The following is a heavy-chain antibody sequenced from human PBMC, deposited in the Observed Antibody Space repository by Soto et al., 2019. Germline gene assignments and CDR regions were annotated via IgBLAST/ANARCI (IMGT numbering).Heavy chain of an antibody. J-gene: IGHJ4*02. CDR1: GFTFSSYA. CDR2: ISGSGGST. Sequence: EVQLLESGGGLVQPGGSLRLSCAASGFTFSSYAMSWVRQAPGKGLEWVSAISGSGGSTYYADSVKGRFTISRDNSKNTLYLQINSLRAEDTAVYYCAKDPWDCSSTSCYPTFDYWGQGTLVTVSS. D-gene: IGHD2-2*01. CDR3: AKDPWDCSSTSCYPTFDY. V-gene: IGHV3-23*01.